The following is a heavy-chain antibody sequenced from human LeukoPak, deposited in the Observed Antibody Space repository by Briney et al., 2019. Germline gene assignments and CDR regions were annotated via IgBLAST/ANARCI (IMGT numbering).Heavy chain of an antibody. CDR2: IYYSGST. Sequence: SETLSLTCTVSGGSLSSSSYYWGWVRQPPGKGLEWIGHIYYSGSTYYNPSLKSPLTISLDTSQRQFSLRLRSVTAADTALYYCTRGSYDVLIGYSTLGDYGGQGTLVTVSS. J-gene: IGHJ4*02. V-gene: IGHV4-39*01. CDR1: GGSLSSSSYY. CDR3: TRGSYDVLIGYSTLGDY. D-gene: IGHD3-9*01.